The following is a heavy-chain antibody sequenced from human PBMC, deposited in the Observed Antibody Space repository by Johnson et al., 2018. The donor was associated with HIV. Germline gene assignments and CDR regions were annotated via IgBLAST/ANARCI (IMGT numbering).Heavy chain of an antibody. D-gene: IGHD4-23*01. V-gene: IGHV3-13*01. Sequence: VQLVESGGGLVQPGGSLRLSCAASGFTFSSYDMHWVRQATGKGLEWVSAIGTAGDTYYPGSVKGRFTISRENAKNTLYLQMNSLRAEDTAVYYCARERISGNSGAGALDIWGQGTMVTVSS. CDR1: GFTFSSYD. CDR2: IGTAGDT. J-gene: IGHJ3*02. CDR3: ARERISGNSGAGALDI.